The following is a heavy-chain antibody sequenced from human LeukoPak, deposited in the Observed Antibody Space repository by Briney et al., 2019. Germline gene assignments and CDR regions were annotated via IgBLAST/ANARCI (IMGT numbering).Heavy chain of an antibody. V-gene: IGHV4-4*07. D-gene: IGHD6-19*01. CDR3: ARDVHIAVAGEWYFDL. J-gene: IGHJ2*01. CDR2: IYTSGST. CDR1: GGSISSYY. Sequence: SETLSLTCTVSGGSISSYYRSWIRQPAGKGLEWIGRIYTSGSTNYNPSLKSRVTMSVDTSKNQFSLKLSSVTAADTAVYYCARDVHIAVAGEWYFDLWGRGNLVTVSS.